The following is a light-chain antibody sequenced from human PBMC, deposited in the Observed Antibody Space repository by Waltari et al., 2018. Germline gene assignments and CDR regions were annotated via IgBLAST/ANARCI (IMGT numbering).Light chain of an antibody. Sequence: EIVLTQSPATLSLSPGERATLSCRASQSVLNYLAWYQHNPGQAPRLLICDASNRATGIPARFSGSGSGTDFTLTISSLEPEDFAVDYCQQRSNWPPEWTFGQGTKVEIK. CDR3: QQRSNWPPEWT. CDR1: QSVLNY. J-gene: IGKJ1*01. CDR2: DAS. V-gene: IGKV3-11*01.